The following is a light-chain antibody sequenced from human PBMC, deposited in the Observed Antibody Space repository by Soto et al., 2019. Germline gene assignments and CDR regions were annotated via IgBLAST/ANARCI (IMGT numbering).Light chain of an antibody. Sequence: EIVLTQSPTTLSLSPGERATLSCRASQSVSSYFAWYQQKPGQAPRLLIYDASTRAAGIPARFSGSGSGTDFTLTISSLEPEDVAVYYGQPYNNWPRWTCGGGTKVEIK. CDR3: QPYNNWPRWT. CDR1: QSVSSY. CDR2: DAS. V-gene: IGKV3-11*01. J-gene: IGKJ4*01.